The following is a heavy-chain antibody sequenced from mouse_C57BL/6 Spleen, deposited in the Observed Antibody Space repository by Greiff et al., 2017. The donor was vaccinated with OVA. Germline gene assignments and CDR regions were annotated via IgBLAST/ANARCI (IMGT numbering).Heavy chain of an antibody. D-gene: IGHD1-1*01. CDR3: ASARYYGRSYGCFAY. Sequence: VQLQQSGPELVKPGASVKISCKASGYSFTDYNMNWVKQSNGQSLEWIGVINPTYGSTSYNQKFKGKATLTVDQSSSTAYMQLNSLTSEDSAVYYCASARYYGRSYGCFAYWGPGTTVTVSS. CDR2: INPTYGST. J-gene: IGHJ1*01. CDR1: GYSFTDYN. V-gene: IGHV1-39*01.